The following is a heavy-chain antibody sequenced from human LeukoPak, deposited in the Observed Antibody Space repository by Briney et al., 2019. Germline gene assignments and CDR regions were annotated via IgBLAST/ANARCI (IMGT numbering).Heavy chain of an antibody. D-gene: IGHD3-22*01. CDR2: ISAYNGNT. CDR3: ARGGLKYYYDSSGYYPGDY. Sequence: ASVKVSCKASGYTFTSYGTSWVRHAPGQGRECMGWISAYNGNTNYAQKLQGRVTMTTDTSTSTAYMELRSLRSDDTAVYYCARGGLKYYYDSSGYYPGDYWGQGTLVTVSS. J-gene: IGHJ4*02. CDR1: GYTFTSYG. V-gene: IGHV1-18*01.